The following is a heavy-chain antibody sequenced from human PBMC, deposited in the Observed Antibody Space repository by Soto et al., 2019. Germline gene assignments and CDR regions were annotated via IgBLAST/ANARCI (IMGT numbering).Heavy chain of an antibody. D-gene: IGHD1-1*01. J-gene: IGHJ3*02. CDR2: INPNSGGT. Sequence: ASVKVSCKASGYTFTGYYMHWVRQAPGQGLEWMGWINPNSGGTNYAQKFQGWVTMTRDTSISTAYMELSRLRSDDTAVYYCARAGMPGPSFDIWAQGTMVTVSS. V-gene: IGHV1-2*04. CDR1: GYTFTGYY. CDR3: ARAGMPGPSFDI.